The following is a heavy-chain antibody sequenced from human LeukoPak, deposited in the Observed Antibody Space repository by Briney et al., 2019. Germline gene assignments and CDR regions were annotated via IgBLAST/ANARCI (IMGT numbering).Heavy chain of an antibody. CDR3: ARDNDFWSGYFPPFGY. D-gene: IGHD3-3*01. CDR2: ISSSSSYI. CDR1: GFTFSSYS. J-gene: IGHJ4*02. V-gene: IGHV3-21*01. Sequence: GGSLRLSCAASGFTFSSYSMNWVRQAPGKGLEWVSSISSSSSYIYYADSVKGRFTTSRDNAKNSLYLQMNSLRAEDTAVYYCARDNDFWSGYFPPFGYWGQGTLVTVSS.